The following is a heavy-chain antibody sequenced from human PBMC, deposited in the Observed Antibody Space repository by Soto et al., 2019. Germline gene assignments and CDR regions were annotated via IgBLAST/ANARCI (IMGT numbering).Heavy chain of an antibody. CDR2: INHSGST. V-gene: IGHV4-34*01. D-gene: IGHD3-10*01. CDR1: GGSFSGYY. CDR3: ALSFWFWESYYMDV. J-gene: IGHJ6*03. Sequence: QVQLQQWGAGLLKPSETLSLTCAVYGGSFSGYYWSWIRQPPGKGLEWIGEINHSGSTNYNPSLKSRVTISVDTSKNQFSLKLSSVAAADTAVYYCALSFWFWESYYMDVWGKGTTVTVSS.